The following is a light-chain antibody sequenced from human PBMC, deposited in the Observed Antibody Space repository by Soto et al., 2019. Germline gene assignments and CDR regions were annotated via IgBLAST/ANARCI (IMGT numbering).Light chain of an antibody. V-gene: IGLV1-40*01. Sequence: QSVLTQPPSVSGAPGQRVTISCTGSSSNIGAGYDVHWYRQLPGTAPKLLIYGNSNRPSGVPDRFSGSKSGTSASLAITGLQAKDEADYYCQSYDSSLSGVVFGGGTQPTVL. J-gene: IGLJ2*01. CDR1: SSNIGAGYD. CDR3: QSYDSSLSGVV. CDR2: GNS.